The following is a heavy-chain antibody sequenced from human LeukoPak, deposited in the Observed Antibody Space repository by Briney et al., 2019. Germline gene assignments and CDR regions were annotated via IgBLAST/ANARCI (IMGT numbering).Heavy chain of an antibody. V-gene: IGHV3-74*01. J-gene: IGHJ3*02. Sequence: GGSLRLSCAASGFTFRSHWMHWVRHAPGKGLIWVSRIDGDESATYYGDSVKGRFTISRDNSKNTLYLQMNSLRAEDTAVYYCAKSLYSNGDAFDIWGQGTMVTVSS. CDR3: AKSLYSNGDAFDI. D-gene: IGHD6-19*01. CDR2: IDGDESAT. CDR1: GFTFRSHW.